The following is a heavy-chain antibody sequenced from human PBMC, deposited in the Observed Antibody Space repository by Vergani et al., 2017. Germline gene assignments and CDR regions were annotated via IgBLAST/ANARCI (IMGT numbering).Heavy chain of an antibody. D-gene: IGHD3-22*01. V-gene: IGHV3-21*01. Sequence: EVQLVESGGGLVKPGGSLRLSCAASGFTFSSYSMNCVRQAPGKGLEWVSSISSSSSYIYYADSVKGRFTISRDNAKNSLYLQMNSLRAEDTAVYYCARDLFYYDSSGYYSGFFDYWGQGTLVTVSS. CDR2: ISSSSSYI. J-gene: IGHJ4*02. CDR3: ARDLFYYDSSGYYSGFFDY. CDR1: GFTFSSYS.